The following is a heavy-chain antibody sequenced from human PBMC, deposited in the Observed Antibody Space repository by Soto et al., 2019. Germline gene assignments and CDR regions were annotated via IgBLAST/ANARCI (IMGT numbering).Heavy chain of an antibody. CDR3: ARGSDLLPGR. Sequence: SETLSLTCTVSGGSISSGGYYWSWIRQHPGKGLEWIGYIYYSGSTYYNPSLKSRVTISVDTSKNQFSLKLSSVTAADTAVYYCARGSDLLPGRWGQGTLVTVSS. J-gene: IGHJ4*02. V-gene: IGHV4-31*03. CDR1: GGSISSGGYY. CDR2: IYYSGST. D-gene: IGHD1-26*01.